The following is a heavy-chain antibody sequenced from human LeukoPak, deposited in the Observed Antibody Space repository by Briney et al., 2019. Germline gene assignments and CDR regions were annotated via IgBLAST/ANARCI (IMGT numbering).Heavy chain of an antibody. V-gene: IGHV4-4*07. CDR3: ARDFASGYDFWRGPVRGYYYMDV. Sequence: SETLSLTCTVSGDSISSYYWSWIRQPAGKGLEWIGRIYTSGITNYNPSLKSRVTMSVDTSKNQFSLKLSSVTAADTAVYYCARDFASGYDFWRGPVRGYYYMDVWGKGTTVTISS. CDR1: GDSISSYY. CDR2: IYTSGIT. J-gene: IGHJ6*03. D-gene: IGHD3-3*01.